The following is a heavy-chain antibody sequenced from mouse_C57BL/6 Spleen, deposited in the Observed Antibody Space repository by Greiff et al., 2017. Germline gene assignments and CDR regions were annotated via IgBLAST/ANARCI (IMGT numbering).Heavy chain of an antibody. V-gene: IGHV1-47*01. CDR3: ARRWDYYGNFAY. CDR2: FHPYNDDT. CDR1: GYTFTTYP. J-gene: IGHJ3*01. D-gene: IGHD1-1*01. Sequence: VQLVESGAELVKPGASVKMSCKASGYTFTTYPIEWMKQNHGKSLEWIGNFHPYNDDTKYNEKFKGKATLTVEKSSSTVYLELSRLTSDDSAVYYCARRWDYYGNFAYWGQGTLVTVSA.